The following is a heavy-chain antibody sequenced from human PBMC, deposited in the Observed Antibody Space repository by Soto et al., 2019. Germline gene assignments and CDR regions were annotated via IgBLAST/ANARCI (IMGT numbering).Heavy chain of an antibody. Sequence: EVQLVESGGGLVQPGGALRLSCAASGFTFSTYIMIWVSQVPGKGLEWVSFISSTSSTVYYADSVKGRFTMSRDNAKNSLYLQMRSLRAEDTAVYDCTKDRADPDDWGRGTLVPVSA. CDR1: GFTFSTYI. V-gene: IGHV3-48*01. CDR2: ISSTSSTV. CDR3: TKDRADPDD. J-gene: IGHJ4*02.